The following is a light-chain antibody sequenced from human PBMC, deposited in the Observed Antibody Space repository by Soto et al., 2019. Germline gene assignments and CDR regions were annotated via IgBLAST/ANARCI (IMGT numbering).Light chain of an antibody. V-gene: IGLV4-69*01. CDR1: SGHSSYA. CDR3: QTWGTGIGL. J-gene: IGLJ2*01. Sequence: QSVLTQSPSASASLGASVKLTCTLSSGHSSYAIAWHQQQPEKGPRYLMKLNSDGSHSKGDGIPDRFSGSSSGAERYLTISSLHSEDEADYYCQTWGTGIGLFGGGTKVTVL. CDR2: LNSDGSH.